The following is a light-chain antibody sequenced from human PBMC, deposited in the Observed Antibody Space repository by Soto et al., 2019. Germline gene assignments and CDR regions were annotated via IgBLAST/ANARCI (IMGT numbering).Light chain of an antibody. CDR1: QSISTW. Sequence: DIHMTQSPSTLPTSVGDRVTITCRASQSISTWLAWYQQKPGKAPNLLIYKASYLASGVPSRFSGGGSGTEFTLTISSLQPDDFATYYCQQYSSYWTFGQGTKVDTK. V-gene: IGKV1-5*03. CDR2: KAS. J-gene: IGKJ1*01. CDR3: QQYSSYWT.